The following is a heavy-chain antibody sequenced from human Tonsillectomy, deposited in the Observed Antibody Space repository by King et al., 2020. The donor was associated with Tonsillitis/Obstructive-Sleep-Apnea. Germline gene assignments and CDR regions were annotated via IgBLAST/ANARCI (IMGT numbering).Heavy chain of an antibody. CDR1: GYTFTSNY. D-gene: IGHD1-1*01. CDR2: INPSGGST. J-gene: IGHJ4*02. Sequence: QEQLVQSGAEVKKPGDSVKVSCKASGYTFTSNYMHWVRQAPGQGLEWMGIINPSGGSTNYAQKFQGRVTMTRDTSTRTVYMELSRRRSEATAVYYWPGLGTTGTIDYWGQGHLVTVSS. V-gene: IGHV1-46*01. CDR3: PGLGTTGTIDY.